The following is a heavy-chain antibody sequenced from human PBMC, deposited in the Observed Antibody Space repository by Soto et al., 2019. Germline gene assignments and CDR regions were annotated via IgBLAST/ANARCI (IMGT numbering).Heavy chain of an antibody. Sequence: QVQLQESGPGLVKPSQSLSLSYTVSGGSISGADYYWSWIRQHPERGLEWIGYIYYTGNAYYSSALKSRVTISVDTSKNQFSLSLTSVTAADTAVYFCARVGIASSDAFDIWGQGTLVTVSS. CDR2: IYYTGNA. J-gene: IGHJ3*02. D-gene: IGHD2-21*01. CDR1: GGSISGADYY. V-gene: IGHV4-31*03. CDR3: ARVGIASSDAFDI.